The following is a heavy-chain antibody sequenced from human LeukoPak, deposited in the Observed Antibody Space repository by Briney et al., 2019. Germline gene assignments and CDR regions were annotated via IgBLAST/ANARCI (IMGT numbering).Heavy chain of an antibody. CDR2: IIPMVGTP. CDR3: AARYGSGSYSF. CDR1: GVTFSIYA. J-gene: IGHJ4*02. V-gene: IGHV1-69*13. D-gene: IGHD3-10*01. Sequence: GASVKVSCKASGVTFSIYAISWVRQAPGQGPEWMGGIIPMVGTPNYAQKFQGRVTITADESINTAYMELSSLRSEDTAVYYCAARYGSGSYSFWGQGTLVTVSS.